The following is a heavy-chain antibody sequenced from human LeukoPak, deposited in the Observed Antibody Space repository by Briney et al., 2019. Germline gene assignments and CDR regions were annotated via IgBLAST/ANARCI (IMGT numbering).Heavy chain of an antibody. CDR1: GYTFTVYH. D-gene: IGHD6-13*01. V-gene: IGHV1-2*06. J-gene: IGHJ4*02. CDR3: ARDQGSLARSWYTGY. Sequence: ASVKVSCKASGYTFTVYHIHCVRQAPGQGLEWMGRINPYSGDTNFAQKFQGRVTMTRETSITTAYMDLSSLTPDDTAVYFCARDQGSLARSWYTGYWGQGTQVTVSS. CDR2: INPYSGDT.